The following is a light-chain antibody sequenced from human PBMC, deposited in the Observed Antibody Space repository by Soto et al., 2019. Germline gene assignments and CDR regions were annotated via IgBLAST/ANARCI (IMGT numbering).Light chain of an antibody. Sequence: QSALTQPASVSGSPGQSITISCTGASSDVGGYNYVSWYQQSPGKAPKLMIYEVSNRPSGVSNRFSGSKSGNTASLTISGLQAEDEAVYYCSSYTRSSTRVFGGGTKVTVL. CDR3: SSYTRSSTRV. J-gene: IGLJ2*01. V-gene: IGLV2-14*01. CDR2: EVS. CDR1: SSDVGGYNY.